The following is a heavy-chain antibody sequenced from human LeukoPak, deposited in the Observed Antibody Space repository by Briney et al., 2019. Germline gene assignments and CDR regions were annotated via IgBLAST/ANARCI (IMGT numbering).Heavy chain of an antibody. CDR3: ARGGATGGRFEN. Sequence: PGGSLRLSCVASGFPYDVQTMSWVRQAPGKGLEWVASMREDGREIHYVDSVKGRFTISRDNPKNSLYLQMNSLRAEDTAVYYCARGGATGGRFENWGQGTLVTVPS. CDR1: GFPYDVQT. J-gene: IGHJ4*02. D-gene: IGHD1-26*01. CDR2: MREDGREI. V-gene: IGHV3-7*01.